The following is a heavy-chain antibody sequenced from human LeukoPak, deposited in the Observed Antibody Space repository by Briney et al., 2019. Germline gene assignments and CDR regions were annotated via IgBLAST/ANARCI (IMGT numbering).Heavy chain of an antibody. V-gene: IGHV3-23*01. CDR1: GFTLSTYA. CDR2: ISAGGGST. Sequence: GGSLRLSCADSGFTLSTYATNWVRQAPGKGLEWVSGISAGGGSTYYADSVKGRFTISRDNSKNTLYLQMNSLRAEDTAVYYCAKVLQLSAFDIWGQGTMVTVSS. J-gene: IGHJ3*02. CDR3: AKVLQLSAFDI. D-gene: IGHD1-1*01.